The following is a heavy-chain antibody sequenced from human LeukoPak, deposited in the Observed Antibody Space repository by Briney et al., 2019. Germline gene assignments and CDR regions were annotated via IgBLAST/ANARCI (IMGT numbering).Heavy chain of an antibody. CDR1: GFTFSNYW. CDR3: VRSLRSADF. Sequence: SGGSLRLSCEASGFTFSNYWMHWVRQPPGKGLMWVSQISTDGSQTFYADSVEGRFTISRDNAQNTLFLQMDSPRPEDTAVYYCVRSLRSADFWGQGTLVTVSS. J-gene: IGHJ4*02. V-gene: IGHV3-74*01. CDR2: ISTDGSQT.